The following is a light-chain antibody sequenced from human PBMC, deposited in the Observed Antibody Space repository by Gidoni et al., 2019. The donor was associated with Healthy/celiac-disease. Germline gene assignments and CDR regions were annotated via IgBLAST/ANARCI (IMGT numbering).Light chain of an antibody. CDR3: QQYYSYPYT. CDR1: QGISSY. J-gene: IGKJ2*01. V-gene: IGKV1-8*01. Sequence: AIRMTQSPSSFSASTGDRVTITCRASQGISSYLAWYQQKPVKAHKLLIYAASTLQSGVPSRFSGSGSGTDFTLTISCLQSEDFATYYWQQYYSYPYTFGQGTKLEIK. CDR2: AAS.